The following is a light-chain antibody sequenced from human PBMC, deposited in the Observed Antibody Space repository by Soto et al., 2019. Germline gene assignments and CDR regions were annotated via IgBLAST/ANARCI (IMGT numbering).Light chain of an antibody. CDR2: EVS. J-gene: IGLJ1*01. V-gene: IGLV2-23*02. CDR3: CSYADSYSSYF. Sequence: QSVLTQPASVSGSPGQSITISCTGSSSDVGNYKFVSWYQQYPGKAPKVMLYEVSKRPSGVSYRFSGSQSGNTASLTISGLQAEDESDYYCCSYADSYSSYFFGTGTNVTV. CDR1: SSDVGNYKF.